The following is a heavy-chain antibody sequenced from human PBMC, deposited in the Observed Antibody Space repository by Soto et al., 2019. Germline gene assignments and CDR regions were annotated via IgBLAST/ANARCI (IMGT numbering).Heavy chain of an antibody. CDR1: EYTFSNYA. Sequence: SVKVSCSASEYTFSNYAISWMRQAPEQGLEWMGGIIPIFGTANYAQKFQGRVTITADTSASTVYLELSSLRSEDTAGYYCASTKYDSSAEDDWYLGLWGRGTLVTVSS. D-gene: IGHD3-22*01. V-gene: IGHV1-69*06. J-gene: IGHJ2*01. CDR3: ASTKYDSSAEDDWYLGL. CDR2: IIPIFGTA.